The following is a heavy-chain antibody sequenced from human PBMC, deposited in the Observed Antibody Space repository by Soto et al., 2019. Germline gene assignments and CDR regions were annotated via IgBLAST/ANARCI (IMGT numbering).Heavy chain of an antibody. Sequence: QVQLQQWGAGLVKPSETLSLSCAVYGQSFSGHSWAWIRQPPGKGLEWIGEINESGSTYYNPSLKSRVTISTDTSPNQFSLKLSSVSAADTAAYFCARGSGIVALPGELEDVNYDYWGQGTLVNVSS. CDR1: GQSFSGHS. J-gene: IGHJ4*02. D-gene: IGHD1-1*01. V-gene: IGHV4-34*01. CDR2: INESGST. CDR3: ARGSGIVALPGELEDVNYDY.